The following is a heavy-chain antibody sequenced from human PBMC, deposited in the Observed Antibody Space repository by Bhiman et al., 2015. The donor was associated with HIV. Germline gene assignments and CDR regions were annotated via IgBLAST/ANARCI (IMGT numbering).Heavy chain of an antibody. CDR1: GFTFSTYW. D-gene: IGHD2-15*01. Sequence: EVQLLESGGGLVHPGGSLRLSCAASGFTFSTYWMSWVRQAPGKGLEWVANIKQDGSEKYYVDSVKGRFTISRDNAKNSLFLQMNSLRAEDTAVYYCARGPWWLLHYYLDYWGQGTLVTVSS. J-gene: IGHJ4*02. CDR3: ARGPWWLLHYYLDY. V-gene: IGHV3-7*05. CDR2: IKQDGSEK.